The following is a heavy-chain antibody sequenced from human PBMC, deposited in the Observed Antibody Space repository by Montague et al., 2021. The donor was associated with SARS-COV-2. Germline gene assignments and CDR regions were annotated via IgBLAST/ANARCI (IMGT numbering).Heavy chain of an antibody. Sequence: SETLSLTCTVSGGSISSYYWSWIRQPPGKGLEWIGYIYYSGSTNHNPSLKSRVTISVDTSKNQFSLKLSSVTAADTAVYYCARVKRGYNYGVVVSAHFDYWGQGTLVTVSS. CDR2: IYYSGST. CDR3: ARVKRGYNYGVVVSAHFDY. J-gene: IGHJ4*02. D-gene: IGHD3-10*01. CDR1: GGSISSYY. V-gene: IGHV4-59*01.